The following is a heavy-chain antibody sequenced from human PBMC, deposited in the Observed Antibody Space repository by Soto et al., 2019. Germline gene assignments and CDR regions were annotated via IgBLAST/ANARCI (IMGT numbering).Heavy chain of an antibody. CDR2: VYYSGST. J-gene: IGHJ4*02. Sequence: QVQLQESGPGLVKPSETLSLTCTVSGGSVSSGSYYWSWIRQPPGKGLEWIGYVYYSGSTNYNPSLKSRVTVPVDTSKSQFSLKLSSVTSSDTAMYYCARDQIGFSYFDYWGQGTLVTVSS. V-gene: IGHV4-61*01. CDR3: ARDQIGFSYFDY. CDR1: GGSVSSGSYY.